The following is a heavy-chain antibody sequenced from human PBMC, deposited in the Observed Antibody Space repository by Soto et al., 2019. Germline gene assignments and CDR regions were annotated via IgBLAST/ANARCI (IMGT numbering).Heavy chain of an antibody. CDR1: GGSISSYY. J-gene: IGHJ4*02. CDR3: AIRWGSGIDY. V-gene: IGHV4-59*08. Sequence: QVQLQESGPGLVKPSETLSLTCTVSGGSISSYYWSWIRQPPGKGLECIGYIYYSGSTNYNPSLKSRFTISVDTSKNQFSLKLSSVTAADTAVYYCAIRWGSGIDYWGQGTLVTVSS. D-gene: IGHD3-10*01. CDR2: IYYSGST.